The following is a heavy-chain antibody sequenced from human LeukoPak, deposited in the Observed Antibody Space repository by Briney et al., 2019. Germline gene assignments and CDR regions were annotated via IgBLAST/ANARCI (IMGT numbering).Heavy chain of an antibody. J-gene: IGHJ4*02. Sequence: GGSRRLSCTASGFTFGDYAMSWVPRAPGKGRKWVGFIRSKAYGGRTEYAASAKGRFTISRDYAKIIANLPMNSLKTGATAVYYCTRDVLRDFWSGYPPVEYWAQGPLVPVSS. D-gene: IGHD3-3*01. CDR2: IRSKAYGGRT. V-gene: IGHV3-49*04. CDR1: GFTFGDYA. CDR3: TRDVLRDFWSGYPPVEY.